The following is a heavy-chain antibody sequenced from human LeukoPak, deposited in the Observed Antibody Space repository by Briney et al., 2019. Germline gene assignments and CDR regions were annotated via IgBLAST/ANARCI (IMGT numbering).Heavy chain of an antibody. CDR3: ARVSVSGSPPAPGHDY. V-gene: IGHV3-11*04. D-gene: IGHD1-26*01. Sequence: PGGSLRLSCAASGFTFSDYYMSWIRQAPGKGLEWVSYISSSGSTIYYADSVKGRFTISRDNAKNSLYLQMNSLRAEDTAVYYCARVSVSGSPPAPGHDYWGQGTLVTVSS. J-gene: IGHJ4*02. CDR2: ISSSGSTI. CDR1: GFTFSDYY.